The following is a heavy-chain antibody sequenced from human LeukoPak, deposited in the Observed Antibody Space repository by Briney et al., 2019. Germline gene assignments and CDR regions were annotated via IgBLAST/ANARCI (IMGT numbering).Heavy chain of an antibody. D-gene: IGHD3-10*01. J-gene: IGHJ6*04. CDR1: GFTFSSYW. V-gene: IGHV3-7*03. Sequence: GGSLRLSCAASGFTFSSYWMHWVRRAPGKGLEWVANIKEDGSQKYFVDSVKGRFTISRDNAKNSLYLQMNILRAEDTAVYYCARESRRITMVRGLDMDVWGKGTTVTVSS. CDR2: IKEDGSQK. CDR3: ARESRRITMVRGLDMDV.